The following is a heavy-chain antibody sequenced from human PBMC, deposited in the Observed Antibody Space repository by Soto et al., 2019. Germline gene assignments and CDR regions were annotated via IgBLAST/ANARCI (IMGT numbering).Heavy chain of an antibody. V-gene: IGHV1-8*01. Sequence: QVQLVQSGAEVKKPGASVKVSCKASGYTFTSYDINWVRQATGQGLEWMGWMNTNNGNTGYAQTFQGRVTMTRNTSISTASMELRSLRSEDTAVYYCASQYYDFWSGYNYGMDVWGQGTTVTVSS. CDR3: ASQYYDFWSGYNYGMDV. D-gene: IGHD3-3*01. CDR2: MNTNNGNT. CDR1: GYTFTSYD. J-gene: IGHJ6*02.